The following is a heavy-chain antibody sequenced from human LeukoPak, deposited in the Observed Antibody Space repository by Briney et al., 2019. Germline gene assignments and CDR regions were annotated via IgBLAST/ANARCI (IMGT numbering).Heavy chain of an antibody. D-gene: IGHD6-19*01. V-gene: IGHV4-59*08. J-gene: IGHJ4*02. CDR3: ASSYTSDWSYYFHY. CDR2: ISYIGST. CDR1: GDSIRNYY. Sequence: SETLSLTCTVSGDSIRNYYWNWIRQPPGKGLEWIGYISYIGSTNYNPSLDSRVTISLDTPKNQFSLKLRSVTAADTAVYYCASSYTSDWSYYFHYWGQGALVTVSS.